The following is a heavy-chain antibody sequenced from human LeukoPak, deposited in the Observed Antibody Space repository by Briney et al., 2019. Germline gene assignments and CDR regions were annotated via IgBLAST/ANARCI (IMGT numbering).Heavy chain of an antibody. CDR3: ARDQEAFDY. Sequence: ASVKVSCKASVYSFTSNYIHWVRQAPGQGLEWMGMIYLRDGSTSYAQKCQGRVIVTRDTSTSTVHMELSGLRSEDTAVYYCARDQEAFDYWGQGTLVTVSS. J-gene: IGHJ4*02. CDR2: IYLRDGST. CDR1: VYSFTSNY. V-gene: IGHV1-46*01.